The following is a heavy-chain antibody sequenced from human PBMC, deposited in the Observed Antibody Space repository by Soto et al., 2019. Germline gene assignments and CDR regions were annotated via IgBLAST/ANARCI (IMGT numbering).Heavy chain of an antibody. CDR2: ISSSSSST. Sequence: EVQLLESGGGLVQPGGSLRLSCAASGFTFSSYAMSWVRQAPGKGLEWVSAISSSSSSTYYADSVKGRFTISRDNSKNTLYLQMNSLRAEDTAVYYCATDTSTWYGGLDYYAMDVWGQGTTVTVSS. V-gene: IGHV3-23*01. CDR1: GFTFSSYA. J-gene: IGHJ6*01. CDR3: ATDTSTWYGGLDYYAMDV. D-gene: IGHD6-13*01.